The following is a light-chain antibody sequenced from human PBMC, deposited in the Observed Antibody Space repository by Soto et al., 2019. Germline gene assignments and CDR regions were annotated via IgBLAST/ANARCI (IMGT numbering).Light chain of an antibody. CDR3: QQRSNWPIT. V-gene: IGKV3D-20*02. J-gene: IGKJ5*01. CDR1: QSVSSSY. Sequence: EIVLTQSPGTLSLSPGERATLSCRASQSVSSSYLAWYQQKPGQAPRLLIYGASSRATGIPERFSGSGSGTDFTLTISSLEPEDCAVYYCQQRSNWPITFGQGTRLEIK. CDR2: GAS.